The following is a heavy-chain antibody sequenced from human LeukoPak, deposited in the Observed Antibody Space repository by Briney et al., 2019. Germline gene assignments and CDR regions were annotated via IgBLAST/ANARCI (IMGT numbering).Heavy chain of an antibody. V-gene: IGHV4-4*02. CDR3: ARGGVVVPAATGRPFYYYYYGMGV. J-gene: IGHJ6*02. CDR1: GGSISSSNW. CDR2: IYHSGST. Sequence: PSETLSLTCAVSGGSISSSNWWSWVRQPPGKGLEWIGEIYHSGSTNYNPSLKSRVTISVDKSKNQFSLKLSSVTAADTAVYYCARGGVVVPAATGRPFYYYYYGMGVWGQGTTVTVSS. D-gene: IGHD2-2*01.